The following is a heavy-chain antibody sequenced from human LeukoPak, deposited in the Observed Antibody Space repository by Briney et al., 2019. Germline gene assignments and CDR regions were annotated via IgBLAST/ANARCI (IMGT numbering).Heavy chain of an antibody. V-gene: IGHV2-5*02. J-gene: IGHJ5*02. Sequence: SGPTLLHPTPTLTLTWTFSGLGVGKSGEGGGWIRQGPGKALEWHTLNYWDDDKRYSPSLKSRLTITKDTSKNQVVLTMTNMDPVDTATYYCSHRTEGYCSGGSCYSFDPWGQGTLVTVSS. CDR1: GLGVGKSGEG. D-gene: IGHD2-15*01. CDR2: NYWDDDK. CDR3: SHRTEGYCSGGSCYSFDP.